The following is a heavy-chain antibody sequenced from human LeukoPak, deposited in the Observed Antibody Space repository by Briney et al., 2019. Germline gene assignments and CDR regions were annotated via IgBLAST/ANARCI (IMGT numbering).Heavy chain of an antibody. CDR2: INTYNGNP. V-gene: IGHV7-4-1*02. Sequence: ASVKVSCKASGYTFSSYAMNWVRQAPGQGLEFMGWINTYNGNPTYAQAFTGRFVFSLDTSVSTAYLQISSLKAEDTAVYYCARSGGSGSHYARYYYYYMDVWGKGTTVTVSS. CDR3: ARSGGSGSHYARYYYYYMDV. CDR1: GYTFSSYA. J-gene: IGHJ6*03. D-gene: IGHD3-10*01.